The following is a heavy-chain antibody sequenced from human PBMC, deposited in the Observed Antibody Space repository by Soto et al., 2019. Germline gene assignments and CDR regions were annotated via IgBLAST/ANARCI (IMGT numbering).Heavy chain of an antibody. CDR1: GGSISTYY. D-gene: IGHD3-22*01. Sequence: QVQLQESRPGLVKPSETLSLTCTVSGGSISTYYWSWIRQPPGKGLEWIGYIYYSGSTNYNPSLKSRVTISVDTSKNQFSLKLSSVTAADTAVYYCARDDSSGYYGYWGQGTLVTVSS. CDR2: IYYSGST. CDR3: ARDDSSGYYGY. J-gene: IGHJ4*02. V-gene: IGHV4-59*01.